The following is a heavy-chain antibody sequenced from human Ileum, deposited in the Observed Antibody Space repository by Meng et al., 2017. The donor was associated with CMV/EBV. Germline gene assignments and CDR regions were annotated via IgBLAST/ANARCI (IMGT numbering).Heavy chain of an antibody. J-gene: IGHJ4*02. CDR2: IGSDGTTI. CDR3: LILPPGY. Sequence: EVQVVESGGGLIQPGGSLRLSCVVSGFTSSDYWVDWVRQVPGKGPLWVSRIGSDGTTIRYADSVKGRFTISGDNAKNTVYLQMNSLRDEDMAIYYCLILPPGYWGQGTLVTVSS. CDR1: GFTSSDYW. V-gene: IGHV3-74*01. D-gene: IGHD2-21*02.